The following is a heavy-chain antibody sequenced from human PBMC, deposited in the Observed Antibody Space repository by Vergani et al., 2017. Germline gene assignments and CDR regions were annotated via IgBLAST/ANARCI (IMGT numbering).Heavy chain of an antibody. D-gene: IGHD6-13*01. J-gene: IGHJ4*02. V-gene: IGHV3-30-3*02. CDR3: AKSVSSSWKQCFDY. CDR1: GFTFSSYA. Sequence: QVQLVESGGGVVQPGRSLRLSCAASGFTFSSYAMHWVRQAPGKGLEWVAVISYDGSNKYYADSVKGRFTISRDNSKNTLYLQMNSLRAEDTAVYYCAKSVSSSWKQCFDYWGQGTLVTVSS. CDR2: ISYDGSNK.